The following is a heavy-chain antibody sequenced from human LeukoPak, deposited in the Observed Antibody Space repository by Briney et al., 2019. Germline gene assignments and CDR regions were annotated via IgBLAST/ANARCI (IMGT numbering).Heavy chain of an antibody. CDR3: ARSYCSGGSCYGSLYYFDY. CDR2: ISGSGGST. J-gene: IGHJ4*02. Sequence: GGSLRLSCAASGFTLSSYAMSWVRQAPGKGLEWVSAISGSGGSTYYADSVKGRFTISRDNSKNTLYLQMNSLRAEDTAVYYCARSYCSGGSCYGSLYYFDYWGQGTLVTVSS. V-gene: IGHV3-23*01. D-gene: IGHD2-15*01. CDR1: GFTLSSYA.